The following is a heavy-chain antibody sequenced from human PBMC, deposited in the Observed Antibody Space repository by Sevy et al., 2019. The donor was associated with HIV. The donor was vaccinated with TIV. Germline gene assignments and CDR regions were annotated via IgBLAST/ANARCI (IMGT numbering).Heavy chain of an antibody. Sequence: ASVKVSCKASGYTFTSYGISWVRQAPGQGLEWMGWISAYNGNTNYAQKLQGRVTMTTDTSTSTAYMELRSLSSDDTAGYYCARGLDCSGGSCRNYYYYGMDVWGQGTTVTVSS. D-gene: IGHD2-15*01. CDR3: ARGLDCSGGSCRNYYYYGMDV. V-gene: IGHV1-18*01. CDR2: ISAYNGNT. CDR1: GYTFTSYG. J-gene: IGHJ6*02.